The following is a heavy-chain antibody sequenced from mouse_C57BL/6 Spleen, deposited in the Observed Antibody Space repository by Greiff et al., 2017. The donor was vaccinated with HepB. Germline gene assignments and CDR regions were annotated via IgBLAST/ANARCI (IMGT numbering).Heavy chain of an antibody. CDR1: GFTFSSYA. Sequence: EVKVVESGEGLVKPGGSLKLSCAASGFTFSSYAMSWVRQTPEKRLEWVAYISSGGDYIYYADTVKGRFTISRDNARNTLYLQMSSLKSEDTAMYYCTRDHVGYFDVWGTGTTVTVSS. V-gene: IGHV5-9-1*02. CDR3: TRDHVGYFDV. CDR2: ISSGGDYI. J-gene: IGHJ1*03.